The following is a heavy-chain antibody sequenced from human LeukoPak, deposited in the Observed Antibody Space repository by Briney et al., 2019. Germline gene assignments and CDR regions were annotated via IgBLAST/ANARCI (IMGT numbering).Heavy chain of an antibody. D-gene: IGHD6-19*01. J-gene: IGHJ6*02. Sequence: PGGSLRLSCAASGFTFSSYAMSWVRQAPGKGLEWVSAISGSGGSTYYADSVKGRFTISRDNAKNSLYLQMNSLRAEDTAVYYCARATAVADNYYYYYGMDVWGQGTTVTVSS. CDR1: GFTFSSYA. V-gene: IGHV3-23*01. CDR2: ISGSGGST. CDR3: ARATAVADNYYYYYGMDV.